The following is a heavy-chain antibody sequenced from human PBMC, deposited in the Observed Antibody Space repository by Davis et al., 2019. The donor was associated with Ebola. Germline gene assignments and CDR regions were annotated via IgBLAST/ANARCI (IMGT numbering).Heavy chain of an antibody. D-gene: IGHD3-10*01. CDR3: ARHTTIVRGVIISP. J-gene: IGHJ5*02. CDR2: INHRGSA. Sequence: SETLSLTCAVYGGSFSGHHWSWIRQPPGKGLEWIGEINHRGSANYNPSLKSRVTILIDTSKNQFSLKVSSVAAADTAVYYCARHTTIVRGVIISPWGQGTLVTVSS. CDR1: GGSFSGHH. V-gene: IGHV4-34*01.